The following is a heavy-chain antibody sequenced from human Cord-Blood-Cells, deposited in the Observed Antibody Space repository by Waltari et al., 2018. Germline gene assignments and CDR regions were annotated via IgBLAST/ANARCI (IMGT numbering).Heavy chain of an antibody. CDR3: ARDSTSGGDY. V-gene: IGHV3-30-3*01. CDR1: GFTFRSSA. J-gene: IGHJ4*02. Sequence: QVQLVASGGGVVQPGRSLRLSCAASGFTFRSSAMHWVRQAPGKGLEWVAVISYDGSNKYYADSVKGRFTISRDNSKNTLYLQMNSLRAEDTAVYYCARDSTSGGDYWGQGTLVTVSS. D-gene: IGHD2-2*01. CDR2: ISYDGSNK.